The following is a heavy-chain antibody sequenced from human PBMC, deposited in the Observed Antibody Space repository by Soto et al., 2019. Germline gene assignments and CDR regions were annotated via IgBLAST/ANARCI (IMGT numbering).Heavy chain of an antibody. CDR3: ARHHGPTTSENWFDP. Sequence: QVHLLQSGVEVKTPWASVKVSCQASGYTFFTYDISWVRQAPGQGLEWMGWISTYSGDTKYAQKFQGRVPMTTGTSTPTAYLELRSLRSDATAVYYCARHHGPTTSENWFDPWGQGTLVTVSS. D-gene: IGHD5-12*01. J-gene: IGHJ5*02. CDR2: ISTYSGDT. CDR1: GYTFFTYD. V-gene: IGHV1-18*01.